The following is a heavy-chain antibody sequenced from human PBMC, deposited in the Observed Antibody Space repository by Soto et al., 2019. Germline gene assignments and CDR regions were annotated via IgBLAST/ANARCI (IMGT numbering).Heavy chain of an antibody. Sequence: QITLKESGPPLVKPTQTLTLTCTFSGFSLSTSGVGVGWIRQPPGKALEWLALIYWDDDKRYSPSLKSRLTITKDTSKNQVVLTMTNMDPVDTATYYCAHRKQLGRDFDYWGQGTLVTVSS. J-gene: IGHJ4*02. CDR2: IYWDDDK. D-gene: IGHD6-6*01. CDR1: GFSLSTSGVG. CDR3: AHRKQLGRDFDY. V-gene: IGHV2-5*02.